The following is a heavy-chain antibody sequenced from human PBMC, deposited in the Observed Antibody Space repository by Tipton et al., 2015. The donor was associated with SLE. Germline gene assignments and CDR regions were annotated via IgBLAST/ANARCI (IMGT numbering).Heavy chain of an antibody. D-gene: IGHD3-16*02. V-gene: IGHV4-31*03. CDR3: ARWGSFYYYMDV. Sequence: TLSLTCTVSGGSISSSDYYWTWIRQHPGKGLEWIGYIYYSGNTYYNPSLKSRITISVDTSTNQFSLKPNSVTAADTAVYYCARWGSFYYYMDVWGKGTTVTVSS. CDR2: IYYSGNT. CDR1: GGSISSSDYY. J-gene: IGHJ6*03.